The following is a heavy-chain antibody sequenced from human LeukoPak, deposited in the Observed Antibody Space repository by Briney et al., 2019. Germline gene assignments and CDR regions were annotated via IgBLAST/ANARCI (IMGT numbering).Heavy chain of an antibody. D-gene: IGHD4-23*01. V-gene: IGHV4-30-4*08. J-gene: IGHJ4*02. CDR3: AREIDYGGNTVFDY. Sequence: SETQSLTCTVSGGSISSGDYYWSWIRQPPGKGLEWIGYIYYSGSTYYNPSFKSRVTISVDTSKNQFSLKLSSVTAADTAVYYCAREIDYGGNTVFDYWGQGTLVTVSS. CDR2: IYYSGST. CDR1: GGSISSGDYY.